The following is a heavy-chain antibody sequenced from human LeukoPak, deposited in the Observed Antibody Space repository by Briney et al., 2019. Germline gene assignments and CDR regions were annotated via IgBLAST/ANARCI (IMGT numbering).Heavy chain of an antibody. CDR1: GYTFTSYD. J-gene: IGHJ4*02. CDR2: MNPNSGNT. V-gene: IGHV1-8*01. Sequence: ASVKVSCKASGYTFTSYDSNWVRQATGQVLEWMGWMNPNSGNTGYAQKFQGRVTMTRNTSISTAYMELSSLRSEDTAVYYCARRQLRFLDIDYWGQGTLVTVSS. D-gene: IGHD3-3*01. CDR3: ARRQLRFLDIDY.